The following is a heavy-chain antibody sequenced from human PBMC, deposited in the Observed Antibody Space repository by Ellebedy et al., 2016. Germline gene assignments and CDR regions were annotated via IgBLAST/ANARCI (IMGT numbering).Heavy chain of an antibody. Sequence: GESLKISCTASGFTFNNYAMNWVRQAPGKGPEWVSAIGTGVDTYYADSVMGRFTISRDNAKKSLYLQMNSLIAEDMAVYYCARAGYYSTPLDYWGQGTLVTVSS. CDR3: ARAGYYSTPLDY. D-gene: IGHD6-13*01. V-gene: IGHV3-47*02. J-gene: IGHJ4*02. CDR1: GFTFNNYA. CDR2: IGTGVDT.